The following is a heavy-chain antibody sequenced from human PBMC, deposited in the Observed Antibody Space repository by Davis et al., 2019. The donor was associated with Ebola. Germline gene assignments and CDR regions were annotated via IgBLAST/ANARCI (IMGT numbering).Heavy chain of an antibody. Sequence: PGGSLRLSCTVSGGSVSSGSYYWSWIRQPPGKGLEWIGYIYYSGSTNYNPSLKSRVTISVDTSKNQFSLKLSSVTAADTAVYYCARDLAGTWIQLSRGLDYYGMDVWGQGTTVTVSS. V-gene: IGHV4-61*01. J-gene: IGHJ6*02. D-gene: IGHD5-18*01. CDR3: ARDLAGTWIQLSRGLDYYGMDV. CDR1: GGSVSSGSYY. CDR2: IYYSGST.